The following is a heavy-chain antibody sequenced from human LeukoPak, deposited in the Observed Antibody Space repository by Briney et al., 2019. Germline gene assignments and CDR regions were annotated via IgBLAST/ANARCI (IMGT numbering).Heavy chain of an antibody. J-gene: IGHJ6*04. D-gene: IGHD3-10*01. CDR3: ARDRITMVRGAILPHLYYGMDV. CDR2: IKQDGSEK. CDR1: GFTFSSFW. V-gene: IGHV3-7*03. Sequence: LAGGSLRLSCAASGFTFSSFWMRWFRQAPGKGLEWVANIKQDGSEKYYVDSVKGRFTISRDNAKNSLYLQMNSLRAEDTAVYYCARDRITMVRGAILPHLYYGMDVWGKGTTVTVSS.